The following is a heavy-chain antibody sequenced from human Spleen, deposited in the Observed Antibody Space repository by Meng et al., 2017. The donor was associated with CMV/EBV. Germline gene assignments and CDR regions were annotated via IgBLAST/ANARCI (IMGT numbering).Heavy chain of an antibody. V-gene: IGHV3-7*01. D-gene: IGHD3-3*01. CDR3: ARDAVLKWSWYYDFWSGFGGMDV. Sequence: GESLKISCAGSGFTFSTFWMSWVRQAPGRGLEWVANIKQDGNEKYYVDSVKGRFTISRDNAKNSLYLQMNSLRAEDTAVYYCARDAVLKWSWYYDFWSGFGGMDVWGQGTTVTVSS. CDR1: GFTFSTFW. J-gene: IGHJ6*02. CDR2: IKQDGNEK.